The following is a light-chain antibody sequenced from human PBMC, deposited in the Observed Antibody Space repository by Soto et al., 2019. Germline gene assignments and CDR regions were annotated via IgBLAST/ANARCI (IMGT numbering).Light chain of an antibody. V-gene: IGKV1-13*02. CDR1: QDIGSA. J-gene: IGKJ4*01. Sequence: IQLTQSPSSLSASVGDRVTITCRAGQDIGSALAWYQQRPGKAPKLLLYDASNLEAGVPSRFSGSGSGTDFTLTITSLRPEDFATYYCQQFNGFNLTFGGGTKVQIK. CDR3: QQFNGFNLT. CDR2: DAS.